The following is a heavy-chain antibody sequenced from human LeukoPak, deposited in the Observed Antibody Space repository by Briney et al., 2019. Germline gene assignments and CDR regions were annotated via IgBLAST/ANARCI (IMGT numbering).Heavy chain of an antibody. CDR1: GGSISSSSYY. CDR3: ARVWLVYYDY. D-gene: IGHD6-19*01. J-gene: IGHJ4*02. Sequence: SETLSLTCTVSGGSISSSSYYWGWIRQPPGKGLEWIGSIYHSGSTYYNPSLKSRVTISVDTSKNQFSLKLSSVTAADTAVYYCARVWLVYYDYWGQGTLVTVSS. V-gene: IGHV4-39*01. CDR2: IYHSGST.